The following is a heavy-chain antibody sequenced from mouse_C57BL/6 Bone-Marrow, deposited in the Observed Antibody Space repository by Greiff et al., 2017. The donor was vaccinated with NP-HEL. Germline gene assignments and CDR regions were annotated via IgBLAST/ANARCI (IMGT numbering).Heavy chain of an antibody. CDR2: ISSGGDYI. CDR1: GFTFSSYA. J-gene: IGHJ3*01. V-gene: IGHV5-9-1*02. D-gene: IGHD2-2*01. CDR3: TGSRRSTMVTTRFAY. Sequence: EVNVVESGEGLVKPGGSLKLSCAASGFTFSSYAMSWVRQTPEKRLEWVAYISSGGDYIYYADTVKGRFTISRDNARNTLYLQMSSLKSEDTAMYYCTGSRRSTMVTTRFAYWGQGTLVTVSA.